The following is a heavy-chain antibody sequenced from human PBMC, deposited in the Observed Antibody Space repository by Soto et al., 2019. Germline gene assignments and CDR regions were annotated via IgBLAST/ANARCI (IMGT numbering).Heavy chain of an antibody. CDR2: IYNSGTT. Sequence: SETLSLTCTVSGGSITRGGYYWSWIRQHPGKGLEWIGYIYNSGTTYYNPSLKSRVTISVDTSKNQFSLKLSSVTAADTAVYYCASDFRRYYYYGMDVWGQGTTVTVSS. CDR1: GGSITRGGYY. V-gene: IGHV4-31*03. J-gene: IGHJ6*02. CDR3: ASDFRRYYYYGMDV.